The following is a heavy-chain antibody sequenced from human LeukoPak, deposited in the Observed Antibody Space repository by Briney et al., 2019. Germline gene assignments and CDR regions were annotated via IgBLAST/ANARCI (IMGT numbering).Heavy chain of an antibody. J-gene: IGHJ4*02. CDR2: ISSSSSTI. Sequence: PGGSLRLSCVGSGFTFSSYHMNWVRQAPGKGLEWVSYISSSSSTIYYADSVKGRFTISGDNAKNSLYLQTNSLRAEDTAVYYCARAQYYSDSTGYYYLHYWGQGTLVTVSS. V-gene: IGHV3-48*01. CDR1: GFTFSSYH. D-gene: IGHD3-22*01. CDR3: ARAQYYSDSTGYYYLHY.